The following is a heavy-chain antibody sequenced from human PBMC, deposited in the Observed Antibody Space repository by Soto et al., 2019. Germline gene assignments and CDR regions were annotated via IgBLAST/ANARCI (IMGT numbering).Heavy chain of an antibody. V-gene: IGHV4-39*01. CDR2: IDYNGVT. CDR3: GKVLVGATGHTDSDS. D-gene: IGHD2-15*01. Sequence: SETLSLTCAVSGGSISSGGYYWGWIRQPPGRGLEWIGNIDYNGVTYSNPSLKSRVTISRDTSKNQLSLKLTSVTAADTALYYCGKVLVGATGHTDSDSWGPGTLVTVSS. J-gene: IGHJ4*02. CDR1: GGSISSGGYY.